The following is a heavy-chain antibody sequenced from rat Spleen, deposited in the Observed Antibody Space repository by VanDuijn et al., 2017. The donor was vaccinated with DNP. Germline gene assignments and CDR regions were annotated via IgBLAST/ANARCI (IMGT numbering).Heavy chain of an antibody. CDR2: ISFLGDDT. J-gene: IGHJ2*01. Sequence: EVQLVESGGGFVQPGRSLKLSCAASGFTFSDYYMAWVRQAPTKGLERVASISFLGDDTYYRDSVKGRFTISRDNTKSSLYLQMDSLRSEDTATYFCTTDNYYGSSYYFDYWGQGVMVTVSS. CDR3: TTDNYYGSSYYFDY. V-gene: IGHV5-20*01. CDR1: GFTFSDYY. D-gene: IGHD1-1*01.